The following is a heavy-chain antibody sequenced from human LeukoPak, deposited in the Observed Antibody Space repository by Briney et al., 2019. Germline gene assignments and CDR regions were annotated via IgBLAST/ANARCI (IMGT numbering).Heavy chain of an antibody. CDR1: GFTFSSYS. CDR2: ISSSSSYI. D-gene: IGHD1-14*01. CDR3: ARATRSWMNPEFDY. V-gene: IGHV3-21*01. Sequence: GGSLRLSCAASGFTFSSYSMNWVRQAPGKGLEWVSSISSSSSYIYYADSVKGRFTISRDNAKNSLYLQMNSLRAEDTAVYYCARATRSWMNPEFDYWGQGTLVTVSS. J-gene: IGHJ4*02.